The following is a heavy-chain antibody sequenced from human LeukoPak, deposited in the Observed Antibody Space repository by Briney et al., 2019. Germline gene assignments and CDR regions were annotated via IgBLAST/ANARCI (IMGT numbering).Heavy chain of an antibody. J-gene: IGHJ5*02. CDR1: GGSIISNNFY. CDR3: ARGWGSTSSNYFDP. Sequence: PSQTLSLTCTVSGGSIISNNFYWRWIRQPAGKGLKWIGRIYGSGSTNYSPSLRGRVTISMDTSKNQFSLNLNSVTAADTAVYFCARGWGSTSSNYFDPWGQGTLVTVSS. CDR2: IYGSGST. V-gene: IGHV4-61*02. D-gene: IGHD2-2*01.